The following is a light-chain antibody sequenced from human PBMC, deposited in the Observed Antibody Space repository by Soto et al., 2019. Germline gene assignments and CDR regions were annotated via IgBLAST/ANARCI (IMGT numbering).Light chain of an antibody. J-gene: IGKJ2*01. CDR2: EVY. CDR1: RDIHTW. CDR3: QQYHSVPYT. V-gene: IGKV1-5*03. Sequence: DIQMTQSPSTLSASPGDRVMMTCRASRDIHTWLAWYQQKPGKAPELLIFEVYKLKSGVPSRFSGSESEIDFTLTINGLQPDDFATYYCQQYHSVPYTFGQGTKFEI.